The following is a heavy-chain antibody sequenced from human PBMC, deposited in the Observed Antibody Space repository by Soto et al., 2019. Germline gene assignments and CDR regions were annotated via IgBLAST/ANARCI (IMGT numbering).Heavy chain of an antibody. CDR3: ARDVGITGTTGSVYYYYYYMDV. Sequence: SETLSLTCAVYGGSFSGYYWSWIRQPPGKGLEWIGEINHSGSTNYNPSLKSRVTISVDTSKNQVSLKLSSVTAADTAVYYCARDVGITGTTGSVYYYYYYMDVWGKGTTVTVSS. V-gene: IGHV4-34*01. D-gene: IGHD1-7*01. J-gene: IGHJ6*03. CDR1: GGSFSGYY. CDR2: INHSGST.